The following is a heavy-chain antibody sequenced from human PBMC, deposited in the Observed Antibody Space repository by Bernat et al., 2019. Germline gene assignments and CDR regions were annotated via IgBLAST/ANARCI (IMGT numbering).Heavy chain of an antibody. CDR1: GFTFSTYA. CDR3: AVGVYYFDY. CDR2: VSGAGGST. Sequence: EVQLVESGGGLVQPGGSLRLSCAASGFTFSTYAMSWVRQAPGKGLEWASAVSGAGGSTYYADSVKGRFTISRDNSKNTLHLQMNSLRAEDTAVYYCAVGVYYFDYWGQGTLVTVSS. J-gene: IGHJ4*02. V-gene: IGHV3-23*04.